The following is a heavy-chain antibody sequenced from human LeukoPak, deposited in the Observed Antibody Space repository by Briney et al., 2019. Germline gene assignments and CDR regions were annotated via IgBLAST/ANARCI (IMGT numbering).Heavy chain of an antibody. CDR2: IYYSGST. Sequence: SETLSLTCTVSGGSISSSSYYWGWIRQPPGKGLEWIGSIYYSGSTYYNPSLKSRVTISVDTSKNQFSLKLSSVTAADTAVYYCARLMLSRGYYYYGMDVWGQGTTVTVSS. V-gene: IGHV4-39*01. D-gene: IGHD2-8*01. CDR1: GGSISSSSYY. CDR3: ARLMLSRGYYYYGMDV. J-gene: IGHJ6*02.